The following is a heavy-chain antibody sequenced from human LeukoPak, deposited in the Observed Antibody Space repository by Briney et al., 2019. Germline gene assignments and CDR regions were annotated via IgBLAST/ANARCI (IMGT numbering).Heavy chain of an antibody. D-gene: IGHD5-12*01. CDR1: GFTFSIFG. J-gene: IGHJ4*02. V-gene: IGHV1-8*01. CDR3: ARGRSTGYPYYFEY. Sequence: KTGGSLRLSCAAPGFTFSIFGMHWVRQAPGKGLEWVGWMNPNSGSTGYAQKFQGRVTITRNTSISTAYMELSGLRSEDTAVYYCARGRSTGYPYYFEYWGQGTLVTVSS. CDR2: MNPNSGST.